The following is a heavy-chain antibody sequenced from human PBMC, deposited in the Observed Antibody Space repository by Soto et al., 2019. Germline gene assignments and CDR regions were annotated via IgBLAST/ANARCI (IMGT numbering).Heavy chain of an antibody. Sequence: GGSLRLSCAASGFTFSSYAMSWVRQAPGKGLEWVSAISGSGGSTYYADSVKGRFTISRGNSKNTLYLQMNSLRAEDTAVYYCAKDGTISPGTFDYWGQGTLVTVSS. V-gene: IGHV3-23*01. CDR1: GFTFSSYA. CDR2: ISGSGGST. CDR3: AKDGTISPGTFDY. J-gene: IGHJ4*02. D-gene: IGHD1-1*01.